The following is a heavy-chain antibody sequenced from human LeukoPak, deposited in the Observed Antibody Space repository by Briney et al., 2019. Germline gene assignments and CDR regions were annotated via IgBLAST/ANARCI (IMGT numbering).Heavy chain of an antibody. V-gene: IGHV1-2*02. CDR3: ARGVTGIYYYYMDV. J-gene: IGHJ6*03. CDR1: GYTFTGYY. CDR2: INPNSGDT. Sequence: ASVKVSCKASGYTFTGYYMHWVRQAPGQGLELMGWINPNSGDTNYAQKFQDRVTMTRDTSISTAYMELSRLRSDDTAVYYCARGVTGIYYYYMDVWGKGTTVTVSS. D-gene: IGHD6-13*01.